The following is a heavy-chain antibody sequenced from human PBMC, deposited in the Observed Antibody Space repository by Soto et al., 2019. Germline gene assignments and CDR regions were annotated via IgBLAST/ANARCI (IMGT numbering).Heavy chain of an antibody. J-gene: IGHJ5*02. CDR3: AREAGPGRWFDP. D-gene: IGHD6-19*01. CDR1: GASISSYF. V-gene: IGHV4-4*07. Sequence: QVQLQESGPGLVEPSETLSLTCTVSGASISSYFWTWIRQPAGEGLDWIGRISTSGTTNYNPSLNSRVTMSVDTSQNHFSLNLGSVAAADTAVYYCAREAGPGRWFDPWGQGTLVTVSS. CDR2: ISTSGTT.